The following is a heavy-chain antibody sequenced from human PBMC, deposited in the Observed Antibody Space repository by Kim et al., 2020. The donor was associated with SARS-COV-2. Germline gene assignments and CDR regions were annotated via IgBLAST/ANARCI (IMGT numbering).Heavy chain of an antibody. CDR3: VTDRWGPDV. CDR2: GSRS. Sequence: GSRSVYVDSVKGRFTISRDNANNLVYLQMNSLRAEDTAVYYCVTDRWGPDVWGKGTAVTVS. V-gene: IGHV3-7*01. D-gene: IGHD7-27*01. J-gene: IGHJ6*03.